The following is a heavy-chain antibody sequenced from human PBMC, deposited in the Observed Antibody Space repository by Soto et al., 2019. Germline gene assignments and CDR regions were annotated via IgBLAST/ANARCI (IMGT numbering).Heavy chain of an antibody. CDR2: ISAYNGNT. D-gene: IGHD6-19*01. CDR1: GYTFTSYG. Sequence: ASVKVSCKASGYTFTSYGISWVRQAPGQGLEWMGWISAYNGNTNYAQKLQGRVTMTTDTSTSTAYMELRSLRSDDTAVYYCARGAESYSSGWQFDYWGQGTLVTVSS. J-gene: IGHJ4*02. V-gene: IGHV1-18*01. CDR3: ARGAESYSSGWQFDY.